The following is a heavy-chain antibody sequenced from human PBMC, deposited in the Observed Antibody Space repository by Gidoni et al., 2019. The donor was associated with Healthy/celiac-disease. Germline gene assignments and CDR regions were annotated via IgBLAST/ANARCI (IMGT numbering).Heavy chain of an antibody. CDR3: ARKLTHLDY. V-gene: IGHV4-34*01. CDR2: INHSGST. Sequence: QVQLQQWGAGLLKPSETLSLTCAVYGGSFSGYYWRWRRQPPGEGLEWMGEINHSGSTNFNLSLKSRGTISVDTSKNQFALKLSSVTAADTAVDYGARKLTHLDYWGQGTLVTVSS. D-gene: IGHD1-26*01. J-gene: IGHJ4*02. CDR1: GGSFSGYY.